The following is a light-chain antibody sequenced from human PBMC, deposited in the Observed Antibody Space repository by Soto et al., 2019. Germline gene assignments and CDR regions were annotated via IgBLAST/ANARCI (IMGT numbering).Light chain of an antibody. Sequence: QSVLTQPASVSGSPGQSITISCTGSSSDIGTYNYLSWYQQHPGKAPKLMIYEVSDRPSGISNRFSGSKSGNTASLTISGLQAEDEADYYCSSYTSSGTHWVFGGGTKVTVL. CDR2: EVS. J-gene: IGLJ3*02. CDR3: SSYTSSGTHWV. V-gene: IGLV2-14*01. CDR1: SSDIGTYNY.